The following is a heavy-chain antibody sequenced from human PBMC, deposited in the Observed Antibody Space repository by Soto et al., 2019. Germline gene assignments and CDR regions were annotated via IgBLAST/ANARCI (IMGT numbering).Heavy chain of an antibody. D-gene: IGHD4-17*01. V-gene: IGHV3-33*01. CDR3: ARAVYGDYESYYGMDV. CDR2: IWYDGSNK. J-gene: IGHJ6*02. Sequence: QVHLAESGGGVVQPGSSLRLSCAASGFTFGSYGMHWVRRAPGKGLEWVAVIWYDGSNKYYADSVKGRFTSSRDNSKNTLFLQMNSLRGEDTAVYYCARAVYGDYESYYGMDVWGQGTTVTVSS. CDR1: GFTFGSYG.